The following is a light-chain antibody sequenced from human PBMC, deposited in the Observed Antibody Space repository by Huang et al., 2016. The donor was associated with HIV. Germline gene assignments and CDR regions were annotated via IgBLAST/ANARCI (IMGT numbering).Light chain of an antibody. CDR3: QQYGSSVT. V-gene: IGKV3-20*01. J-gene: IGKJ4*01. CDR1: QSVSSRY. CDR2: AAS. Sequence: EIVLTQSPGTLSLSPGERATLSCRASQSVSSRYVAWYQQKPGQAPRLLIYAASSRATGIPDKVSGSGSGTDFTLTISRLEPEDSAVYYCQQYGSSVTLGGGTKVEI.